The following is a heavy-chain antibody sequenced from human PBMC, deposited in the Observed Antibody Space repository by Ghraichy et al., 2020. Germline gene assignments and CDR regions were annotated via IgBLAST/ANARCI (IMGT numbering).Heavy chain of an antibody. J-gene: IGHJ3*02. CDR1: GGSISTYY. V-gene: IGHV4-59*01. CDR2: IYYSGST. Sequence: SETLSLTCTVPGGSISTYYWSWIRQPPGKGLEWIGYIYYSGSTNYNPSLKSRVTISVDTSKNQFSLRLSSVTAADTAVYYCARDRSRWSSGAFDIWGQGTMVTVSS. CDR3: ARDRSRWSSGAFDI. D-gene: IGHD4-23*01.